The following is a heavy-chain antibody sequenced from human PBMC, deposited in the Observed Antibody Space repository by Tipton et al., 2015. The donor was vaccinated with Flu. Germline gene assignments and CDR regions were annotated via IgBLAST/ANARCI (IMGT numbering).Heavy chain of an antibody. CDR1: GYTFTSYD. CDR2: MNPNSGNT. Sequence: QLVQSGAEVKKPGASVKVSCKASGYTFTSYDINWVRQATGQGLEWMGWMNPNSGNTGYAQKFQGRVTMTRNTSISTAYMELSSLRSEDTAVYYCARGQDLSYYDFWSGYLALGYWGQGTLVTVSS. CDR3: ARGQDLSYYDFWSGYLALGY. D-gene: IGHD3-3*01. J-gene: IGHJ4*02. V-gene: IGHV1-8*01.